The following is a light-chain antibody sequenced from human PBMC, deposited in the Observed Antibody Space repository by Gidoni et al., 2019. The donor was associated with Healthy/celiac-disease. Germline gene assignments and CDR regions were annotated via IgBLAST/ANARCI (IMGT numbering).Light chain of an antibody. J-gene: IGKJ1*01. CDR1: QGISSY. Sequence: DIQLTQSPSFLSASVVDRVTITCRARQGISSYLAWYQQKPGKAPKLLIYAASTLQSGVPSRFSGSGSGTEFTLTISSLQPEDFATYYCQQLNSYPRTFGQGTKVEIK. CDR2: AAS. CDR3: QQLNSYPRT. V-gene: IGKV1-9*01.